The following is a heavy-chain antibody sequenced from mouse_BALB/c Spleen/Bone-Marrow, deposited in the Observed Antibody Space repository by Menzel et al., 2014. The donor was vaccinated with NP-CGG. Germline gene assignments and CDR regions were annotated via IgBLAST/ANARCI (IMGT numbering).Heavy chain of an antibody. D-gene: IGHD1-1*01. Sequence: EVKLVESGGGLVKPGGSLKLSCAASGFAFSSYDMSWVRQTPEKRLEWVAYISSGGDSTYYSDTVKGRFTISRDNAKNTLYLQMSSLKSEDTAMYYCARQILRGFAYWGQGTLVTVFA. CDR3: ARQILRGFAY. J-gene: IGHJ3*01. CDR1: GFAFSSYD. V-gene: IGHV5-12-1*01. CDR2: ISSGGDST.